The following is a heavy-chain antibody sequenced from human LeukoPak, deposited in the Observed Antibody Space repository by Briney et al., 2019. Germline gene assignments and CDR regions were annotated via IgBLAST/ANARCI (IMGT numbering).Heavy chain of an antibody. CDR2: IYSGGST. V-gene: IGHV3-53*05. CDR3: AKERGISGYFDY. D-gene: IGHD3-10*01. Sequence: GGSPRLSCAASGFTVSSNYMSWVRQAPGKGLEWVSIIYSGGSTFYADSVKGRFTISRDNSKNSLYLQMNSLTTDDTALYYCAKERGISGYFDYWGQGTLVTVSS. CDR1: GFTVSSNY. J-gene: IGHJ4*02.